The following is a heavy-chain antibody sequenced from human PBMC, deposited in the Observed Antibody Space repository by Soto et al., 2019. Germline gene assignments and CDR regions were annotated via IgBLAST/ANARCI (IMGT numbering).Heavy chain of an antibody. D-gene: IGHD6-6*01. Sequence: QGQLVESGGGGVQPGRYLRLSCAASGFTFSHYSVHWIRQAPGSGLEWDALISYDGNYQYYADTVRGRLTISRDNSKNTLNLEMTSLRSADTAVYSFAKDRRARDGLDVWGQATTGTVSS. CDR3: AKDRRARDGLDV. V-gene: IGHV3-30*18. CDR1: GFTFSHYS. J-gene: IGHJ6*02. CDR2: ISYDGNYQ.